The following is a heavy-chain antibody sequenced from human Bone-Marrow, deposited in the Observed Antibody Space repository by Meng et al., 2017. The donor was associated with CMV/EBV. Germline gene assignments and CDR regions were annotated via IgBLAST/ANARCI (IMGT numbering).Heavy chain of an antibody. CDR3: ARVWGIAVAGTGY. CDR1: GYTFTGYY. CDR2: INPNSGGT. D-gene: IGHD6-19*01. Sequence: ASVKVSCKASGYTFTGYYMHWVRQAPGQGLEWMGWINPNSGGTNYAQKFQGRVTMTRDTSISTAYMELSRLRSDDTAVYYCARVWGIAVAGTGYWGQGTLVTVSS. V-gene: IGHV1-2*02. J-gene: IGHJ4*02.